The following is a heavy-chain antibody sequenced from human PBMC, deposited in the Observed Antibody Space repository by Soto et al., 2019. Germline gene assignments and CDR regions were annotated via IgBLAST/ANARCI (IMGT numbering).Heavy chain of an antibody. V-gene: IGHV1-18*01. CDR2: ISAYNGNT. CDR3: ARANYGSGSYYNNRYYYYGMDV. J-gene: IGHJ6*02. Sequence: ASVKVSCKASGYTFTSYGISWVRQAPGQGLEWMGWISAYNGNTNYAQKLQGRVTMTTDTSTSTAYMERRSLRSDDTAVYYCARANYGSGSYYNNRYYYYGMDVWGQGTTVTVSS. CDR1: GYTFTSYG. D-gene: IGHD3-10*01.